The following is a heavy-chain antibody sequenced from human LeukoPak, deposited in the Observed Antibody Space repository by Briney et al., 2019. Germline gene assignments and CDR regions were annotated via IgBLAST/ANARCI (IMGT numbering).Heavy chain of an antibody. CDR3: TRGGAAAGFDF. V-gene: IGHV6-1*01. CDR1: GDSVSSNSAV. Sequence: QTLSLTCAISGDSVSSNSAVWNWIRQSPSRGLEWLGRTYYRSRWYNDYAVSVKSRISVNPDTSKNQFSLQLNSVTPEDTAVYYCTRGGAAAGFDFWGQGTLVTVSS. D-gene: IGHD6-13*01. J-gene: IGHJ4*02. CDR2: TYYRSRWYN.